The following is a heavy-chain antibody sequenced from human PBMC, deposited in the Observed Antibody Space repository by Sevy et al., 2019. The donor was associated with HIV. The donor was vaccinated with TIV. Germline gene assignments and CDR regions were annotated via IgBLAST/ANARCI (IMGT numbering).Heavy chain of an antibody. D-gene: IGHD4-17*01. CDR1: GYTFTAYY. J-gene: IGHJ4*02. CDR2: INPNSGGT. CDR3: ARGRDTTMVTSPPFDY. Sequence: ASVKVSCKASGYTFTAYYMHWVRQAPGQGLEWMGWINPNSGGTNYAQRFQGSVTITRDTSISTLYMELSGLRSDDTAVYYCARGRDTTMVTSPPFDYWGQGTLVTVSS. V-gene: IGHV1-2*02.